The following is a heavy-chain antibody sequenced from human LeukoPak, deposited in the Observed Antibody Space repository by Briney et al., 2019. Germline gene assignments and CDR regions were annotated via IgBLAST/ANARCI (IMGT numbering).Heavy chain of an antibody. CDR2: FDPEDGET. J-gene: IGHJ4*02. D-gene: IGHD2-15*01. V-gene: IGHV1-24*01. CDR3: ARDRRVVVILDY. CDR1: GYTLTELS. Sequence: ASVKVSCKVSGYTLTELSMHWVRQAPGKGLEWMGGFDPEDGETIYAQKFQGRVTMTRDTSTSTVYMELSSLRSEDTAVYYCARDRRVVVILDYWGQGTLVTVSS.